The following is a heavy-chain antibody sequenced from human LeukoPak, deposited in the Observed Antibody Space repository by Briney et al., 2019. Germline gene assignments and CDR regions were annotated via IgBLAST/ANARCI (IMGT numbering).Heavy chain of an antibody. J-gene: IGHJ4*02. CDR1: GFTFSSYA. D-gene: IGHD6-13*01. V-gene: IGHV3-30-3*01. Sequence: GGSLRLSCAASGFTFSSYAMHWVRQAPGKGLEWVAVISYDGSNKYYADSVKGRFTISRDNSKNTLYLQMNSLRAEDTAVYYCARAVDSSWYDLDYWGQGTLVTVSS. CDR2: ISYDGSNK. CDR3: ARAVDSSWYDLDY.